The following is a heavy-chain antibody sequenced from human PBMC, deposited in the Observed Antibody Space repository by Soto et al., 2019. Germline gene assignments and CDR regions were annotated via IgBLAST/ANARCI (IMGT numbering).Heavy chain of an antibody. CDR3: ARDTRSGYTPYYYDSSGPYN. CDR2: ISAYNGNT. V-gene: IGHV1-18*01. D-gene: IGHD3-22*01. J-gene: IGHJ4*02. Sequence: QVQLVQSGAEVKKPGASGKVSCKASGYTFTSYGISWVRQAPGQGLEWMGLISAYNGNTNYAQKLKGRVTMTTDTSTSTAYMDLRSLRSDATAVYYCARDTRSGYTPYYYDSSGPYNWGQGTLVTVSS. CDR1: GYTFTSYG.